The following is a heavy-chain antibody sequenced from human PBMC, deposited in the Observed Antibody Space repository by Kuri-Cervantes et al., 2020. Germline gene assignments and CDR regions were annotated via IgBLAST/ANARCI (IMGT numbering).Heavy chain of an antibody. V-gene: IGHV3-33*01. CDR3: ARLRFYGMDV. J-gene: IGHJ6*02. Sequence: GESLKISCAASGFTFSSYGMHWVRQAPGKGLEWVAVIWYDGSNKYYADSMKGRFTISRDNSKNTLYLQMNSLRAEDTAVYYCARLRFYGMDVWGQGTTVTVSS. D-gene: IGHD4-17*01. CDR2: IWYDGSNK. CDR1: GFTFSSYG.